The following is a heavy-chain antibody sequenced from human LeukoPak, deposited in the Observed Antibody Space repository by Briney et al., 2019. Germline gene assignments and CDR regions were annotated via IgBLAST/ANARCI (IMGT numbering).Heavy chain of an antibody. CDR2: ISWNSGSI. CDR1: GFTFSSYA. Sequence: GGSLRLSCAASGFTFSSYAMSWVRQAPGKGLEWVSGISWNSGSIGYADSVKGRFTISRDNAKNSLYLQMNSLRAEDTALYYCAKAPGIAVAGTHFQHWGHGTLVTVSS. V-gene: IGHV3-9*01. CDR3: AKAPGIAVAGTHFQH. J-gene: IGHJ1*01. D-gene: IGHD6-19*01.